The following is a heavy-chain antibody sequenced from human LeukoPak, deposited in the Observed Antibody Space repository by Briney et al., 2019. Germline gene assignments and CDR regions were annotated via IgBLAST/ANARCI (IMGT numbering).Heavy chain of an antibody. Sequence: VASVKVSCTASGYTFTSYGISWVRQAPGQGLEWMGWISAYNGNTNYAQKLRGRVTMTTDTSTSTAYMELRSLRSDDTAVYYCARVGDSSGYYYDVFDYWGQGTLVTVSS. CDR1: GYTFTSYG. D-gene: IGHD3-22*01. V-gene: IGHV1-18*01. CDR3: ARVGDSSGYYYDVFDY. CDR2: ISAYNGNT. J-gene: IGHJ4*02.